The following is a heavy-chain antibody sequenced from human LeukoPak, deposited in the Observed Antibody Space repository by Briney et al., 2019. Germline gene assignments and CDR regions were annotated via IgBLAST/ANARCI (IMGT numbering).Heavy chain of an antibody. J-gene: IGHJ2*01. CDR1: GFTFSSYS. V-gene: IGHV3-21*01. CDR2: ISSSSSYI. D-gene: IGHD4-11*01. CDR3: ARDRGYSNSLGYFDL. Sequence: GGSLRLSCAASGFTFSSYSMNWVRQAPGKGLEWVSSISSSSSYIYYADSVKGRFTISRDNAKNSLYLQMNSPRAEDTAVYYCARDRGYSNSLGYFDLWGRGTLVTVSS.